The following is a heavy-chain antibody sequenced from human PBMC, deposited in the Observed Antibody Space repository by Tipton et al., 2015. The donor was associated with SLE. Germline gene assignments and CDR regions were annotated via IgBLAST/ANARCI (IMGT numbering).Heavy chain of an antibody. CDR2: INHSGST. Sequence: GLVKPSETLSLTCAVYGGSFSGYYWNWIRQPPGKGLEWIGEINHSGSTNYNPSLKSRVTISIDTSKNQFSLKLSSLTAADTAVYYCARGQGMGGAFDIWGQGTMVTVSS. CDR3: ARGQGMGGAFDI. CDR1: GGSFSGYY. V-gene: IGHV4-34*01. D-gene: IGHD3-16*01. J-gene: IGHJ3*02.